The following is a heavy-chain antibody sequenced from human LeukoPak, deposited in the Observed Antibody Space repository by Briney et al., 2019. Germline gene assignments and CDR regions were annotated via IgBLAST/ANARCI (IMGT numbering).Heavy chain of an antibody. CDR3: ARGHLFDGDY. Sequence: SQTLSLTCTVSGVSISSGSYYGSWIRQPAGKGLEWIGRIYTSGSPNYHPSLRSRVTISVDTPKNQFSLKLRSVTAADTAVYYCARGHLFDGDYWGQGTLVTVSS. CDR2: IYTSGSP. V-gene: IGHV4-61*02. D-gene: IGHD5-24*01. CDR1: GVSISSGSYY. J-gene: IGHJ4*02.